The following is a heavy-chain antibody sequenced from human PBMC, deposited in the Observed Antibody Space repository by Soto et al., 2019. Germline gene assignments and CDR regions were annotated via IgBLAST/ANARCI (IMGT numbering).Heavy chain of an antibody. CDR2: IYPGDSDT. CDR3: ARRYDSSGYYSNDAFDI. D-gene: IGHD3-22*01. V-gene: IGHV5-51*01. CDR1: GYSFTSYW. Sequence: ESLKISCKGSGYSFTSYWIGWVRQMPGKGLEWMGIIYPGDSDTRYSPSFQGQVTISADKSISTAYLQWSSLKASDTAMYYCARRYDSSGYYSNDAFDIWGQGTMVTVSS. J-gene: IGHJ3*02.